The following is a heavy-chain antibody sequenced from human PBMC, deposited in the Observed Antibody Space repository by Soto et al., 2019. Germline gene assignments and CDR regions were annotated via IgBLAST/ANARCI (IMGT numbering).Heavy chain of an antibody. CDR3: APSVGTGWTVLFDY. Sequence: QITLKESGPTLVKPTQTLTLTCTFSGFSLSTSGVGVGWIRQPPGKALEWLALIYWDDDKRYSPSLKSRLTITKATSKNQVVLTMTNIDPVDTATYYCAPSVGTGWTVLFDYWGQGTLVTVSS. J-gene: IGHJ4*02. V-gene: IGHV2-5*02. CDR1: GFSLSTSGVG. D-gene: IGHD6-19*01. CDR2: IYWDDDK.